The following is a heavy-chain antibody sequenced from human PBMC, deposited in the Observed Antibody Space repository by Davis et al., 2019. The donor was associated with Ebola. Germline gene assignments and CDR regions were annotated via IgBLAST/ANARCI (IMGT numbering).Heavy chain of an antibody. J-gene: IGHJ3*02. CDR2: IYYSGTT. CDR3: VRQGSGSYSQWAFDI. V-gene: IGHV4-38-2*02. D-gene: IGHD1-26*01. Sequence: SETLSLTCTVSGYSVSSGYYWGWIRQPPGKGLEWIGTIYYSGTTYYNPSLKSRVTMSVDRFRDQFSLRLSSVTAADTAQYYCVRQGSGSYSQWAFDIWGQGTTVTVSS. CDR1: GYSVSSGYY.